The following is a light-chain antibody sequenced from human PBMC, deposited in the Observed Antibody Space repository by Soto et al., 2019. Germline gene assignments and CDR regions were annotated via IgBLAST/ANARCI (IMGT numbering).Light chain of an antibody. V-gene: IGKV3-20*01. J-gene: IGKJ1*01. CDR1: QSVSSSY. Sequence: EIVLTQSPGTLSLSPGERATLSCRASQSVSSSYLTWYQQKPGQAPRLLIYGTSTRATSIPDRFSGRGSGTDFTLTISRLEPEDFAVYYCQQYGNSPWTFGQGTKVEIK. CDR3: QQYGNSPWT. CDR2: GTS.